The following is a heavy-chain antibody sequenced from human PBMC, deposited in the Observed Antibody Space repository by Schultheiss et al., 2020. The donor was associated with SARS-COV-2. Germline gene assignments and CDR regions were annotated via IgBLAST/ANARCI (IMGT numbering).Heavy chain of an antibody. D-gene: IGHD4-17*01. Sequence: ASVKVSCKASGYTFIDYNIHWLRQAPGQALEWLGRINPNSYDPRYSQKFQDRVTLTRDTSITTVYMELSRLKSDDTAMYYCARDFRATVTFDSWGQGTLVTVSS. J-gene: IGHJ4*02. V-gene: IGHV1-2*06. CDR3: ARDFRATVTFDS. CDR1: GYTFIDYN. CDR2: INPNSYDP.